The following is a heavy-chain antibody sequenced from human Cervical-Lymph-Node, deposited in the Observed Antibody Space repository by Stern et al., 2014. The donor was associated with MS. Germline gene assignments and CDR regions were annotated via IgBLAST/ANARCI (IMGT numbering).Heavy chain of an antibody. V-gene: IGHV1-8*01. D-gene: IGHD1-26*01. CDR1: GYTFTDYE. CDR2: MHPNSDSS. J-gene: IGHJ4*02. CDR3: AREGVIVGPNRFDS. Sequence: QVQMVQSGAEVKKPGASVKVSCKTSGYTFTDYEINWVRQAPGQGLEWMGWMHPNSDSSGSAKTFQGRVTMNRNTSINTAYMELSSLRSEDTAVYYCAREGVIVGPNRFDSWGQGTLVIVSS.